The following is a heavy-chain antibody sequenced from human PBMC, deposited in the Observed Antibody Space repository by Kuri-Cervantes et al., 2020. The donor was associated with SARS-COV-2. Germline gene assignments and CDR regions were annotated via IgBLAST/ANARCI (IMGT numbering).Heavy chain of an antibody. J-gene: IGHJ6*02. Sequence: SLKISCVASGFTFDDYAMHWVRQVPGKGLEWVSGISWNSGSIGYADSVKGRFTISRDNAKNSLYLVMNSLRGEDTAVYYCARDSSMVRGVSSYGMDVWGQGTTVTVSS. CDR2: ISWNSGSI. CDR1: GFTFDDYA. D-gene: IGHD3-10*01. CDR3: ARDSSMVRGVSSYGMDV. V-gene: IGHV3-9*01.